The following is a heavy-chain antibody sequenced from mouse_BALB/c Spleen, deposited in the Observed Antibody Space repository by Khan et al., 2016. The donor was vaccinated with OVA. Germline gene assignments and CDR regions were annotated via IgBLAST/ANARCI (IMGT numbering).Heavy chain of an antibody. D-gene: IGHD1-3*01. V-gene: IGHV2-9*02. J-gene: IGHJ2*01. CDR3: ARLEDI. CDR2: IWAGGST. CDR1: GFSLTSYG. Sequence: QVQLKQSGPGLVAPSQSLSITCTASGFSLTSYGVHWVRQPPGKGLEWLGVIWAGGSTHYYSDLLSRLCICKDNSKSQVFLKMNSLRTDDTAMYYCARLEDIWGQGTTLTVSS.